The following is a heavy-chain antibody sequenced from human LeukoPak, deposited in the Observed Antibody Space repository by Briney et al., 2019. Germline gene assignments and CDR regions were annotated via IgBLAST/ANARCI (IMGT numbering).Heavy chain of an antibody. J-gene: IGHJ6*02. CDR2: ISAYNGNT. V-gene: IGHV1-18*01. CDR3: ARGFRYIAAAGTLDYYGMDV. D-gene: IGHD6-13*01. Sequence: ASVKVSCKASGYTFTSYGISWVRQAPGQGLEWMGWISAYNGNTNYAQKLQGRVTMTIDTSTSTAYMELRSLRSDDTAVYYCARGFRYIAAAGTLDYYGMDVWGQGTTVTVSS. CDR1: GYTFTSYG.